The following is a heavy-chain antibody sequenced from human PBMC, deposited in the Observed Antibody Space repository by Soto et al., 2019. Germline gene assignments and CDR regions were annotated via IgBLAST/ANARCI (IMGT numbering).Heavy chain of an antibody. J-gene: IGHJ6*02. Sequence: DVHVLESGGDLVQPGGSLRLSCAASGFTFNSYAMSWVRQAPGKGLEWVSRVSAGGDMTYYSDSVKGRFTISRDNSNNALFLQMNSLRIEDTALYYCARGDRGGSGSPASYYYSGLDVWGQGTTVTVS. CDR1: GFTFNSYA. D-gene: IGHD3-10*01. CDR2: VSAGGDMT. V-gene: IGHV3-23*01. CDR3: ARGDRGGSGSPASYYYSGLDV.